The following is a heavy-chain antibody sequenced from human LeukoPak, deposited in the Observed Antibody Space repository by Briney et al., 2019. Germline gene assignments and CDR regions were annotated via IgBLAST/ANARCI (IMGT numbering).Heavy chain of an antibody. CDR2: ISGSGGST. CDR3: AKDIAVAGYYFDY. D-gene: IGHD6-19*01. V-gene: IGHV3-23*01. Sequence: GGSLRLSCAASGFTFSSYAMSWVRQAPGKGLKWVSAISGSGGSTDYADSVKGRFTISRDNSKNTLYLQMNSLRAEDTAVYYCAKDIAVAGYYFDYWGQGTLVTVSS. CDR1: GFTFSSYA. J-gene: IGHJ4*02.